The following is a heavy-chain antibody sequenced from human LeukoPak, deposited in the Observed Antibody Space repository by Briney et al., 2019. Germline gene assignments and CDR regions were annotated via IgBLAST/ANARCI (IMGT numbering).Heavy chain of an antibody. CDR1: GGSISSGGYS. V-gene: IGHV4-30-2*01. Sequence: PSQTLSLTCAVSGGSISSGGYSWSWIRQPPGKGLEWIGYIYHSGSTYYNPSLKSRVTISVDRSKNQFSLKLSSVTAADTAVYYCARDPPMSAFDIWGQGTMVTVSS. J-gene: IGHJ3*02. CDR3: ARDPPMSAFDI. CDR2: IYHSGST. D-gene: IGHD3-10*02.